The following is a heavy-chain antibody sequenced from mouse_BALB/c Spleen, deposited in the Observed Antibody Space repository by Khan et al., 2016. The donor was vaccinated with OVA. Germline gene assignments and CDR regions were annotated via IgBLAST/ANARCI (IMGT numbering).Heavy chain of an antibody. CDR2: IDPYDSEN. CDR1: GYTFTSYW. Sequence: VQLQQSGAELVRPGASVKLSCKASGYTFTSYWMNWVKQRPGQGLEWIGMIDPYDSENNYNQMFKDKATLTVDKSSSTAYMQLSSLTTEDSAVXYGTTGDGNSLVWYFYVWGAWTTVTVAS. D-gene: IGHD2-1*01. CDR3: TTGDGNSLVWYFYV. J-gene: IGHJ1*01. V-gene: IGHV1-61*01.